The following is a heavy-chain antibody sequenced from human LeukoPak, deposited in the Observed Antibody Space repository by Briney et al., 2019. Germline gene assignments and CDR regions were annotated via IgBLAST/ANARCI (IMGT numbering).Heavy chain of an antibody. CDR2: IIPIFGTA. CDR1: GGTFSSYA. J-gene: IGHJ3*01. V-gene: IGHV1-69*05. CDR3: AAELYGVYTDCCTFHL. Sequence: SVKVSCKASGGTFSSYAISWVRQAPGQGLEWMGGIIPIFGTANYAQKFQGRVTITTDESTSTAYMELSSLGSEDSAVYYCAAELYGVYTDCCTFHLWGQGTLVTVSS. D-gene: IGHD4-17*01.